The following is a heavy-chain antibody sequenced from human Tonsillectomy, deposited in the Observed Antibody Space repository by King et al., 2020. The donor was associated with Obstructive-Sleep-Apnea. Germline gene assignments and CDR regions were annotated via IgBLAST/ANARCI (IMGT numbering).Heavy chain of an antibody. D-gene: IGHD3-22*01. CDR2: IDPSDFYT. CDR3: ARRRHDTTGRELDP. V-gene: IGHV5-10-1*03. CDR1: GYIFTSYW. J-gene: IGHJ5*02. Sequence: QLVQSGAEVKKPGESLRISCKGSGYIFTSYWISWVRQIPGKGLEWMGRIDPSDFYTNYSPSFQGHVTISTDRSINTAYLQWSSLKASDTAMYYCARRRHDTTGRELDPWGQGTLVTVSS.